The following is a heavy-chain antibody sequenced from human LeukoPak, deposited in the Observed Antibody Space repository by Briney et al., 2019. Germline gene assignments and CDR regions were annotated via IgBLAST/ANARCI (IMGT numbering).Heavy chain of an antibody. CDR1: GYTFTRYF. D-gene: IGHD2-15*01. V-gene: IGHV1-46*01. J-gene: IGHJ4*02. CDR2: INPSGGST. CDR3: AREGGGGIDIEPSFDY. Sequence: ASVKVLCKASGYTFTRYFIHWVRQAPGRGLECMGTINPSGGSTGYAQKFQGRVTMTRDTSTSTVYMELSSLRSEDTPVYYCAREGGGGIDIEPSFDYWGQGTLVTVSS.